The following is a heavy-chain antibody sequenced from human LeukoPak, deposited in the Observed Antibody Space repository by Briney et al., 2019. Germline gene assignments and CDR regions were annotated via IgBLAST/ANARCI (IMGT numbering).Heavy chain of an antibody. V-gene: IGHV4-4*07. CDR2: VYTSGST. Sequence: SETLSLTCTVSGGSTSSSYWSWIRQPPGKGLEWIGRVYTSGSTNYNYNPSLKSRLTMSVDTSKNQFSLKLSSVTAADTAVYYCARDPNSALWGQGTLVTVSS. CDR1: GGSTSSSY. CDR3: ARDPNSAL. D-gene: IGHD2-21*01. J-gene: IGHJ4*02.